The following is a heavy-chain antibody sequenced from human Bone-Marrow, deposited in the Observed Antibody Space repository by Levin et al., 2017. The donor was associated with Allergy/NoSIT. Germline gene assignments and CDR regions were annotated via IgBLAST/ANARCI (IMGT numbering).Heavy chain of an antibody. J-gene: IGHJ4*02. CDR3: ARSTHYGDYYFDS. CDR2: IYYTGHT. Sequence: SETLSLTCTVSGGSISISSYYWGWIRQPPGKALEWIGSIYYTGHTSYNPSLESRVTMSVDTSKNQFSLRLTSVTAADTAVYYCARSTHYGDYYFDSWGQGSLVTVSS. V-gene: IGHV4-39*07. D-gene: IGHD4-17*01. CDR1: GGSISISSYY.